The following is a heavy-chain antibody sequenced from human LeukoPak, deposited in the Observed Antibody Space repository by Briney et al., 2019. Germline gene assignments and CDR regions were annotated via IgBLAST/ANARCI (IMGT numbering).Heavy chain of an antibody. Sequence: GGSLRLSCAASGFTFDDYAMHWVRQAPGKGLEWVSGISWDSVSVGYADSVKGRFTISRDNAKNSLYLQMNSLRAEDMALYYCAREYSSSWSWYFDYWGQGTLVTVSS. CDR3: AREYSSSWSWYFDY. CDR2: ISWDSVSV. J-gene: IGHJ4*02. V-gene: IGHV3-9*03. CDR1: GFTFDDYA. D-gene: IGHD6-13*01.